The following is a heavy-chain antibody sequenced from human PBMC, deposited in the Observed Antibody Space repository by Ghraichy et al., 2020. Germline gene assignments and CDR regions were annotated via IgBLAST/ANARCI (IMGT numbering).Heavy chain of an antibody. CDR3: ARDRRVGSFDY. CDR1: GFTFSSYS. J-gene: IGHJ4*02. Sequence: GESLNISCAASGFTFSSYSMNWVRQAPGKGLEWVSSISSSSSYIYYADSVKGRFTISRDNAKNSLYLQMNSLRAEDTAVYYCARDRRVGSFDYWGQGTLVTVSS. V-gene: IGHV3-21*01. D-gene: IGHD5/OR15-5a*01. CDR2: ISSSSSYI.